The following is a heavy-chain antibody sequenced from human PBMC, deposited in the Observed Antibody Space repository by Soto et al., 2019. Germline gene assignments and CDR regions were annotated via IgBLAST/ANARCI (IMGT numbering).Heavy chain of an antibody. D-gene: IGHD5-18*01. Sequence: QVQLVQSGAEVKKPGSSVKVSCKASGGTFSSYAISWVRQAPGQGLEWMGGIIPIFGTANYAQNFQGRVTSTADEATSTAYMELSSLRSEDTAVYYCARASPSDTAMVTVGCYYYGMDVWGQGTTVTVSS. J-gene: IGHJ6*02. CDR1: GGTFSSYA. V-gene: IGHV1-69*12. CDR3: ARASPSDTAMVTVGCYYYGMDV. CDR2: IIPIFGTA.